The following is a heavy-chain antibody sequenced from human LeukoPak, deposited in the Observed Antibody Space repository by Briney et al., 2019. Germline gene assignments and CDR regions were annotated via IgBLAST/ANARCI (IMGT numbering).Heavy chain of an antibody. CDR1: GGSISSYY. Sequence: SETLSLTCTVSGGSISSYYWSWIRQPAGKGLEWIGRSYTSGSTNYNPSLKSRVTMSVDTSKNHFSLKLSSVTAADTAVYYCAREYSTGWYDYWGQGTLVTVSS. CDR2: SYTSGST. CDR3: AREYSTGWYDY. V-gene: IGHV4-4*07. D-gene: IGHD6-19*01. J-gene: IGHJ4*02.